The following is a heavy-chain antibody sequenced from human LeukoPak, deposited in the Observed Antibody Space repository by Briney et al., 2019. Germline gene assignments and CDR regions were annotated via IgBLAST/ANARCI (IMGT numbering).Heavy chain of an antibody. J-gene: IGHJ4*02. CDR1: GASISRDY. Sequence: PSETLSLTCTVSGASISRDYWNWIRQPAGKPLKWIGRIDLGGSNNNSPSFNSRVSMSIDTSKNQFSLRLTSMTAADAAVYYCARGLKTYSFGSNAPPPTLNYYFDSWGLGTLVTVSS. CDR3: ARGLKTYSFGSNAPPPTLNYYFDS. D-gene: IGHD2-8*01. V-gene: IGHV4-4*07. CDR2: IDLGGSN.